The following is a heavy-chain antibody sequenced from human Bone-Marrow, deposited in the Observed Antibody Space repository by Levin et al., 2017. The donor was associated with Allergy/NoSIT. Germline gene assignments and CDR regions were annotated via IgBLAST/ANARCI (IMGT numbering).Heavy chain of an antibody. Sequence: NTSETLSLTCTVSGGSVSSGGYYWSWIRQHPGKGLEWIGYIYNSESTYYNPSFRSRIIISADKSQNQFSLKLTSVTAADTAVYYCARESFGDYVSWGQGTLVIVSS. CDR1: GGSVSSGGYY. V-gene: IGHV4-31*03. CDR3: ARESFGDYVS. J-gene: IGHJ5*02. D-gene: IGHD4-17*01. CDR2: IYNSEST.